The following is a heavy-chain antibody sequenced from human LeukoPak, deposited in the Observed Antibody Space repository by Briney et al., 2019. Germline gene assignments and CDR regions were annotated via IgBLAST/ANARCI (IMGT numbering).Heavy chain of an antibody. CDR1: GVTVSSNY. D-gene: IGHD3-3*01. V-gene: IGHV3-53*01. J-gene: IGHJ4*02. CDR3: ARQGGAGFDFWRGYPEGYFDY. Sequence: GGSLRLSCAASGVTVSSNYISWVRQAPGKGLEWISVIFTGSKTYYADSVKGRFTLSRDNSKNTVYLEMNSLRAEDTAVYYCARQGGAGFDFWRGYPEGYFDYWGQGTLVTVSS. CDR2: IFTGSKT.